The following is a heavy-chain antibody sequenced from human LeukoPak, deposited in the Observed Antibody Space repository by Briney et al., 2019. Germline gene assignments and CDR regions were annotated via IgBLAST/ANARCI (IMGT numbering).Heavy chain of an antibody. Sequence: ASVQVSCQASGYTFTGYYMHWVRQAAGRGRAGMGWINPNSGGTNYAQKFQGRVTMTRDTSISTAYMELSRLRSDDTAVYYCARELGGLRYSGYDRNYYGMDVWGQGTTVTVSS. V-gene: IGHV1-2*02. CDR1: GYTFTGYY. J-gene: IGHJ6*02. CDR2: INPNSGGT. D-gene: IGHD5-12*01. CDR3: ARELGGLRYSGYDRNYYGMDV.